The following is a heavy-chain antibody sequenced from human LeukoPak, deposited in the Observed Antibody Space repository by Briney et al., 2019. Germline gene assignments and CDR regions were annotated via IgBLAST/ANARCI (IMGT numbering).Heavy chain of an antibody. Sequence: GGSLRLSCSAAGFTFRSHAMHWVRQAPGKGLEYVLTINDDGSLTYYADSVKGRFTISRDNSKNTVYLQMNNLRPDDSAVYHCLKGGWATIGPPKDWGQGTQVSVSS. CDR1: GFTFRSHA. V-gene: IGHV3-64D*08. D-gene: IGHD5-24*01. J-gene: IGHJ1*01. CDR3: LKGGWATIGPPKD. CDR2: INDDGSLT.